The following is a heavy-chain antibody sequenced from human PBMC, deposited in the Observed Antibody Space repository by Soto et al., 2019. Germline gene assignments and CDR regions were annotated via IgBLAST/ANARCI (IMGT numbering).Heavy chain of an antibody. J-gene: IGHJ3*01. Sequence: PGGSLRLSCAASGFTFSDYYMSWIHQAPGKGLEWLSYISGSGDTIYYADSVRGRFTISRDNAKKSLYLQMNSLRAEDTALYYCARDHCSGGTCYEDAFDVWGQGTMVTVSS. D-gene: IGHD2-15*01. CDR1: GFTFSDYY. CDR3: ARDHCSGGTCYEDAFDV. V-gene: IGHV3-11*01. CDR2: ISGSGDTI.